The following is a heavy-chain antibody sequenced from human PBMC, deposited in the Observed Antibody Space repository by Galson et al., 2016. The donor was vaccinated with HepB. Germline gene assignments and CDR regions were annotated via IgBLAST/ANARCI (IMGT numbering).Heavy chain of an antibody. J-gene: IGHJ4*02. D-gene: IGHD6-13*01. Sequence: SETLSLTCSVSGASITNTAYNWAWIRQPPGKGLEWIETINYAGNSYNNPSLKSRVTKSIDTSKNQFSLKLSSVTAADTAVYYCARSGSSWSVFGYWGQGILVTVSS. CDR1: GASITNTAYN. CDR2: INYAGNS. V-gene: IGHV4-39*07. CDR3: ARSGSSWSVFGY.